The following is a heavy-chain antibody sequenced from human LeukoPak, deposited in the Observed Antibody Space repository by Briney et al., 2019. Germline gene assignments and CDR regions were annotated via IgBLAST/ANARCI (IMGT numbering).Heavy chain of an antibody. V-gene: IGHV3-48*03. CDR2: ISSSGSTK. J-gene: IGHJ3*01. Sequence: GGSLRLSCATSGFTFSGYEMNWVRQAPGKGLEWVSYISSSGSTKLYADSVKGRFAISRDNAKNSLYLQMNSLRAEDTAVYYCARGWVPSDITLKWGQGTMVTVSS. CDR1: GFTFSGYE. CDR3: ARGWVPSDITLK. D-gene: IGHD3-22*01.